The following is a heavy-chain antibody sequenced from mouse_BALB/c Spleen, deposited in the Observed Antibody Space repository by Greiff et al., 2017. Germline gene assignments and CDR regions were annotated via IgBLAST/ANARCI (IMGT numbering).Heavy chain of an antibody. D-gene: IGHD2-1*01. CDR1: GFSLTSYG. V-gene: IGHV2-2*02. J-gene: IGHJ4*01. CDR3: AKRNYYAMDY. Sequence: VKLMESGPGLVQPSQSLSITCTVSGFSLTSYGVHWVRQSPGKGLEWLGVIWSGGSTDYNAAFISRLSISKDNSKSQVFFKMNSLQANDTAIYYCAKRNYYAMDYWGQGTSVTVSS. CDR2: IWSGGST.